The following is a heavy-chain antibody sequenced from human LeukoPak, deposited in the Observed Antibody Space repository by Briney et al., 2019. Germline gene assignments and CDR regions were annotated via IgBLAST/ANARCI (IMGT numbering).Heavy chain of an antibody. J-gene: IGHJ4*02. CDR2: IYYSGST. V-gene: IGHV4-59*01. D-gene: IGHD3-3*01. Sequence: PSETLSLTCTVSGGSISSYYWSWIRQPPGKGLEWIGYIYYSGSTNYNPSLKSRVTISVDTSKNQFSLKLCSVTAADTAVYYCAGAYEAGSLDYWGQGTLVTVSS. CDR1: GGSISSYY. CDR3: AGAYEAGSLDY.